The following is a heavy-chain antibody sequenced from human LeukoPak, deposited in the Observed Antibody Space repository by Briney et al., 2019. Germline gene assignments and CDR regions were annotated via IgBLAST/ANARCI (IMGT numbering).Heavy chain of an antibody. CDR2: MNPNSGNT. CDR1: GYTFTSYD. J-gene: IGHJ4*02. D-gene: IGHD6-19*01. V-gene: IGHV1-8*01. Sequence: PRASVKVSCKASGYTFTSYDINWVRQAAGQGLEWMGWMNPNSGNTGYAQKFQGRVTMTRNTSISTAYMELSSLRSEDTAVYYCARGGDGCNYFDYWGQGTLVTVSS. CDR3: ARGGDGCNYFDY.